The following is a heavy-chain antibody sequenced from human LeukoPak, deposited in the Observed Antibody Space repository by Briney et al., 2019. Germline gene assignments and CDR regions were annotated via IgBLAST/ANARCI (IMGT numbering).Heavy chain of an antibody. CDR2: INPNSGGT. Sequence: ASVKVSCKASGYTFTGYYMHWVRQAPGQGLEWMGWINPNSGGTNYAQKFQGRVTMTRDTSISTAYMELSRLRSDDAAVYYCARYPSLWFGELFIDYWGQGTLVTVSS. D-gene: IGHD3-10*01. CDR1: GYTFTGYY. J-gene: IGHJ4*02. V-gene: IGHV1-2*02. CDR3: ARYPSLWFGELFIDY.